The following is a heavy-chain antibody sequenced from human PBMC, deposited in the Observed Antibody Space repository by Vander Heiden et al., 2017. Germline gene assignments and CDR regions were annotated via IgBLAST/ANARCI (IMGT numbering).Heavy chain of an antibody. CDR2: TWYDGSRK. CDR3: ARDGRVRGIIIRPYYYYGMDV. CDR1: GFTLSKSG. Sequence: VQLVESGGGVVQPGRSLRLSCAASGFTLSKSGIHWVRQAPGKGLEWVAVTWYDGSRKYFADPVQDRFSISRDNSKVFLQMNSLRAEDTAVYYCARDGRVRGIIIRPYYYYGMDVWGQGTAVTVSS. D-gene: IGHD3-10*01. J-gene: IGHJ6*02. V-gene: IGHV3-33*01.